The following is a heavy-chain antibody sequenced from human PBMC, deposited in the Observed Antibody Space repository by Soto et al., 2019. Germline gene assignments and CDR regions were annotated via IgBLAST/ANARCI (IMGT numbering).Heavy chain of an antibody. Sequence: QVQLVQSGAEVKKPGSSVKVSCKASGGTFSSYAISWVRQAPGQGLEWMGGIIPIFGTANYAQKFQGRVTITADESTSTAYMELSGLRSEDTAVYYCAVVIVVVPAAIPQDLYGMDVWGQGTTVTVSS. CDR1: GGTFSSYA. J-gene: IGHJ6*02. CDR3: AVVIVVVPAAIPQDLYGMDV. V-gene: IGHV1-69*01. CDR2: IIPIFGTA. D-gene: IGHD2-2*02.